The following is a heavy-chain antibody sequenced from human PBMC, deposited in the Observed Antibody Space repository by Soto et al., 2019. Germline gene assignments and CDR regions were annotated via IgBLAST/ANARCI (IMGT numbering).Heavy chain of an antibody. J-gene: IGHJ4*02. CDR1: GFTFSSYA. Sequence: LRLSCAASGFTFSSYAMSWVRQAPGKGLEWVSAISGSGGSTYYADSVKGRFTISRDNSKNTLYLQMNSLRAEDTAVYYCARYEYSSSIMYFDYWGQGTLVTVSS. CDR2: ISGSGGST. D-gene: IGHD6-6*01. CDR3: ARYEYSSSIMYFDY. V-gene: IGHV3-23*01.